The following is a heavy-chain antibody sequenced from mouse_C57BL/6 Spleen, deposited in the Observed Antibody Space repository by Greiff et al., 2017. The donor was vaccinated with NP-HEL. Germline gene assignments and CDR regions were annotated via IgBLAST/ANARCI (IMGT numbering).Heavy chain of an antibody. CDR3: ARRHYYGSSPAWFAY. CDR1: GYTFTSYW. Sequence: QVQLQQPGAELVRPGSSVKLSCKASGYTFTSYWMDWVKQRPGQGLEWIGNIYPSDSETHYNQKFKDKATLTVDKSSSTAYMQLSSLTSEDSAVYYCARRHYYGSSPAWFAYWGQGTLATVSA. D-gene: IGHD1-1*01. J-gene: IGHJ3*01. CDR2: IYPSDSET. V-gene: IGHV1-61*01.